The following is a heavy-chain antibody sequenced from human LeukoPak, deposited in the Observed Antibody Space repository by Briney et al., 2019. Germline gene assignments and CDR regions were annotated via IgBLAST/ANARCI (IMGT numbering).Heavy chain of an antibody. V-gene: IGHV3-23*01. Sequence: GGSLRLSCAASGFTFNNYAMTWVRQAPGKGLEWVSAITVGGGTTYYADSVRGRFTISRDNYKNTLYLQMNSLRAEDTAVYYCARGSSITGSREIWGQGTMVTVSS. CDR2: ITVGGGTT. J-gene: IGHJ3*02. CDR3: ARGSSITGSREI. D-gene: IGHD1-20*01. CDR1: GFTFNNYA.